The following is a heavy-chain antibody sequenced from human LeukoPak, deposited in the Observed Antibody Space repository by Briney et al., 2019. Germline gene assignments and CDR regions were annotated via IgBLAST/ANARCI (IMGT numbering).Heavy chain of an antibody. V-gene: IGHV3-30-3*01. CDR3: ARGRSHYYYGMDV. Sequence: GGSLRLSCVASGFNFSSYAMHWVRQAPAKGLEWETVILYDGSNQYHSDSVKGRFTISRDNSKNMLYLHMNSLRVEDTAVYYCARGRSHYYYGMDVWGQGTTVTVPS. J-gene: IGHJ6*02. CDR2: ILYDGSNQ. D-gene: IGHD3-10*01. CDR1: GFNFSSYA.